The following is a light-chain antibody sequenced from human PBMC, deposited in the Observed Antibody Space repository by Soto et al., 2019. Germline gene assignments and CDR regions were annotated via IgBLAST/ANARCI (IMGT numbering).Light chain of an antibody. J-gene: IGKJ1*01. Sequence: DIQMTQSPSSLSASVRDRVTITCRASQGISNYLAWYQQKPGNDPKLLIYAASTLQSGVPPRFSGSGSGTDFTLTISSLQPEDVATYYCQKYDSAPWTFGQGTKVEIK. CDR2: AAS. CDR3: QKYDSAPWT. V-gene: IGKV1-27*01. CDR1: QGISNY.